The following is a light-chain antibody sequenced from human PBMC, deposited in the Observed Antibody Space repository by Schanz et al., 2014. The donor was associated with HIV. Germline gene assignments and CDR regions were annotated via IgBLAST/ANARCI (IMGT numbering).Light chain of an antibody. V-gene: IGKV1-5*03. CDR3: LQYNDDVYT. Sequence: DIQMTQSPSTVSASVGDRITISCRASQSISEWLAWYQQRPGEAPNLLISEASTLESGVPSRFSGSGSGTEFTLSISSLQSDDFATYYCLQYNDDVYTFGQGTKLEIK. CDR2: EAS. J-gene: IGKJ2*01. CDR1: QSISEW.